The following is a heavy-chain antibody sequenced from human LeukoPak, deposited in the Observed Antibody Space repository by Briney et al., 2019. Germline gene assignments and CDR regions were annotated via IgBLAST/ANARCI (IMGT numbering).Heavy chain of an antibody. CDR1: GGSISNSSYY. CDR3: ARDMMVRGVITDNWFDP. V-gene: IGHV4-39*07. Sequence: PSETLSLTCTVSGGSISNSSYYWGWIRQPPGKGLEWIGSIYYSGSTYYNPSLKGRVTISVDTSKNQFSLKLSSVTAADTAVYYCARDMMVRGVITDNWFDPWGQGTLVTVSS. CDR2: IYYSGST. D-gene: IGHD3-10*01. J-gene: IGHJ5*02.